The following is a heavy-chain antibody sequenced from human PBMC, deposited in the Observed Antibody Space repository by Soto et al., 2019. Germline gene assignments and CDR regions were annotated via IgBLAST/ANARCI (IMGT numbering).Heavy chain of an antibody. CDR1: GFTLSDHY. V-gene: IGHV3-72*01. Sequence: PGGSLRLSCAVSGFTLSDHYVDWVRQAPGKGLEWVGRSRDKVKSYTTDYAASVKGRFTVSRDDSKKSVYLHMNFLQTEDTAVCYCARGSRTISGVIIDFDCWGRGTLVTVSS. J-gene: IGHJ4*02. D-gene: IGHD3-3*01. CDR2: SRDKVKSYTT. CDR3: ARGSRTISGVIIDFDC.